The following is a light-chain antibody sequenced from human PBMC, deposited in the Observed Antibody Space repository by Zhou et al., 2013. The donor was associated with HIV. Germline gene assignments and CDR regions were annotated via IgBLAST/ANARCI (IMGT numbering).Light chain of an antibody. V-gene: IGKV3-20*01. Sequence: VLTQSPGTLRLSPGERVTLSCRASQSVRSNYLAWYQKKVGQAPRLLIFNAGTRATGIPDRFGGSGFGTDFTLTISSLEPDDFAVYYCHQYGDSVTFGPGTKVDIK. CDR2: NAG. J-gene: IGKJ3*01. CDR3: HQYGDSVT. CDR1: QSVRSNY.